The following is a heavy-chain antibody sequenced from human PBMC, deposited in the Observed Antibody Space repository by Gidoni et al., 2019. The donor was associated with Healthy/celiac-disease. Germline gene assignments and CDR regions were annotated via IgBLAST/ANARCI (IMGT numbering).Heavy chain of an antibody. V-gene: IGHV3-21*01. CDR1: GFTFRIHR. D-gene: IGHD6-13*01. CDR2: ISSSGSYL. Sequence: QPVVSGVAWDKPGETLRLSCVASGFTFRIHRLHWVRQAHGNGLEWVSAISSSGSYLYYADSVQGRFTTSRDNAQNSLSLQMTILSADDTAVYHCARVSSSWYKLHYYYYCGLDVWGQGTTVTVSS. CDR3: ARVSSSWYKLHYYYYCGLDV. J-gene: IGHJ6*02.